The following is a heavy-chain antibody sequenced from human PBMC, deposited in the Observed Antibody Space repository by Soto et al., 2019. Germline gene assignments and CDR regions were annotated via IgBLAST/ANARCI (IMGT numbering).Heavy chain of an antibody. CDR2: ISAYNGKT. CDR3: ATVFNIAAFDI. CDR1: GYTFTSYG. V-gene: IGHV1-18*01. Sequence: GASVKVSFKASGYTFTSYGISWVRQAPGQGLEWMGWISAYNGKTNYAQKLQGRVTMTEDTSTDTAYMELSSLRSEDTAVYYCATVFNIAAFDIWGQGTMVTVSS. J-gene: IGHJ3*02. D-gene: IGHD2-15*01.